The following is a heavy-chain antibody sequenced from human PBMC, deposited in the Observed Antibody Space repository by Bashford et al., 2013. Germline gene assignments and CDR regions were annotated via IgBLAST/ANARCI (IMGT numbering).Heavy chain of an antibody. D-gene: IGHD3-10*01. J-gene: IGHJ5*01. V-gene: IGHV5-10-1*01. CDR2: IDPADSRT. Sequence: GRSLKISCKASGYRFTSYWISWVRQMPGKGLEWLGRIDPADSRTSYTSAFQGHVAISADMSVNTVYLQWSNLQSSDTGIYYCARLDGSLSYYNNNWFDSWGQGTLVTVSS. CDR1: GYRFTSYW. CDR3: ARLDGSLSYYNNNWFDS.